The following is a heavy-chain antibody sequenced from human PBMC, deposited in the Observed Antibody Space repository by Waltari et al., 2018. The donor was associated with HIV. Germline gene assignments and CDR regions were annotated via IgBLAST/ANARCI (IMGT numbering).Heavy chain of an antibody. CDR1: GGSISSSKYY. D-gene: IGHD3-3*01. J-gene: IGHJ6*02. CDR2: VYYKVGT. CDR3: ARDQRGDYNLWSLPNRNYGMDV. Sequence: LQLQESGPGLVKPSETLSLTCRVSGGSISSSKYYWSWVRQSPGKGLQWIGNVYYKVGTSYKRALKSRVAITVDTSTNQFFMTLYAVTAAGTATYFCARDQRGDYNLWSLPNRNYGMDVWGQGIAVTVSS. V-gene: IGHV4-39*07.